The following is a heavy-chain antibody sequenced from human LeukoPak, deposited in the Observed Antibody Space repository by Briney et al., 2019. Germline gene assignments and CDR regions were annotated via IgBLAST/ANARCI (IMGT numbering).Heavy chain of an antibody. CDR3: ARDHPYDFWSGYHYNWFDP. D-gene: IGHD3-3*01. Sequence: GASVKVSCKASGYTFTSYYMHWVRQAPGQGLEWMGRINTNSGGTNYAQKFQGRVTMTRDTSLSTAYMELSRLRSDDTAVYYCARDHPYDFWSGYHYNWFDPWGQGTLVTVSS. V-gene: IGHV1-2*06. CDR2: INTNSGGT. J-gene: IGHJ5*02. CDR1: GYTFTSYY.